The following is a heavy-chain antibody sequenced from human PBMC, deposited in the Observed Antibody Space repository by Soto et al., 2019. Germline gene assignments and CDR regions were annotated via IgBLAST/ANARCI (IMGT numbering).Heavy chain of an antibody. D-gene: IGHD2-8*02. J-gene: IGHJ3*01. Sequence: GGSLRLSCAASGFTFSSYSMNWVRQAPGKGLEWVSSISSSSSYIYYADSVKGRFTISRDNAKNSLYLQMNSLRAEDTGLFFRGEIRKEKIGGAWCDAFDFLGQRTMVTVSS. V-gene: IGHV3-21*01. CDR2: ISSSSSYI. CDR1: GFTFSSYS. CDR3: GEIRKEKIGGAWCDAFDF.